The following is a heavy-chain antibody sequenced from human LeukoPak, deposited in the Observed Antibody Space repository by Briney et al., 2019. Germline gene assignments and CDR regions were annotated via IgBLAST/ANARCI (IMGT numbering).Heavy chain of an antibody. CDR3: ARFHADYFYTYGMDV. CDR2: ISAYNGDT. Sequence: RASVKVSCKASGYTFGTYGISWVRQAPGQGLEWMGWISAYNGDTKYAPKFQGRVTMTTDTSTNMAYMEMRSLRSDDTAIFYCARFHADYFYTYGMDVWGQGTTVIVSS. J-gene: IGHJ6*02. D-gene: IGHD3-16*01. V-gene: IGHV1-18*01. CDR1: GYTFGTYG.